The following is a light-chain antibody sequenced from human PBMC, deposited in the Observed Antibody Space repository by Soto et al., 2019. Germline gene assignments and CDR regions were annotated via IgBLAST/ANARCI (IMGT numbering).Light chain of an antibody. CDR3: QQYHNWPPQYT. J-gene: IGKJ2*01. CDR1: QTISSN. CDR2: GAS. Sequence: EIVMTQSPATLSVSPGERATLSCRASQTISSNLAWYQQKPGQAPRLLIHGASTRAAGVPARFSGSGSGTEFTLTITSLQSGDFAVYYCQQYHNWPPQYTFGQGTQLQIK. V-gene: IGKV3-15*01.